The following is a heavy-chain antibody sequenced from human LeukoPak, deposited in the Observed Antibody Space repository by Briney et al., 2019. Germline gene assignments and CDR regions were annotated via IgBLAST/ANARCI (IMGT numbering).Heavy chain of an antibody. CDR1: GFTFSNYW. CDR2: IKEDGSEK. D-gene: IGHD3-16*01. Sequence: AGSLRLSCAGSGFTFSNYWMSWVRQAPERGLEVLANIKEDGSEKYYLDSVNGRFTVSRDNAKNSLYLQMNSLRAEDTAVYYCARAPNYLWGSTWGPGTLVTVSS. V-gene: IGHV3-7*01. J-gene: IGHJ5*02. CDR3: ARAPNYLWGST.